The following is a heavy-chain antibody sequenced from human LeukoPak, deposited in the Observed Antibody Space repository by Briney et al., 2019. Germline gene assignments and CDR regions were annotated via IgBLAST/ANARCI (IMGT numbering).Heavy chain of an antibody. V-gene: IGHV4-34*01. CDR1: GGSFRGYY. CDR2: INHSGST. J-gene: IGHJ4*02. D-gene: IGHD3-22*01. CDR3: ARGPYYDTSDYFIY. Sequence: SETLSLTCAVYGGSFRGYYWSWIRQPPGKGREWIGKINHSGSTNYNPSLKSRVTISVDTSKYHFSLKLSSVTAADTAVYSCARGPYYDTSDYFIYWSQGTLVTVSS.